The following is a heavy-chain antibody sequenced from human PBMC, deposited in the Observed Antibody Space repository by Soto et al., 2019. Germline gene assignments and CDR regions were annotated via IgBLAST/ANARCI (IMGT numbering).Heavy chain of an antibody. J-gene: IGHJ6*02. CDR2: INHSGST. V-gene: IGHV4-34*01. CDR1: GGSFSGYY. CDR3: ARGITPSPGGEMDV. Sequence: SGTLSLTCAVYGGSFSGYYWSWIRQPPGKGLEWIGEINHSGSTNYNPSLKSRVTISVDTSKNQFSLKLSSVTAADKAVYYCARGITPSPGGEMDVWGQGTTVTVSS. D-gene: IGHD3-16*01.